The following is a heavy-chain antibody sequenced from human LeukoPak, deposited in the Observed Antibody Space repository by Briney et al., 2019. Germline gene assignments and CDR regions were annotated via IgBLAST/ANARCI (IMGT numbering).Heavy chain of an antibody. D-gene: IGHD2-21*02. CDR1: GYTFTSYW. CDR2: IYPGDSDT. V-gene: IGHV5-51*01. J-gene: IGHJ6*02. Sequence: GESLKISCKGSGYTFTSYWIGWVRQMPGKGLEWMGIIYPGDSDTRYSPSFQGQVTISADKSISTAYLHWSSLKASDTAMYYCARTAYCGGDCYQLFYHYGMDVWGQGTTVTVSS. CDR3: ARTAYCGGDCYQLFYHYGMDV.